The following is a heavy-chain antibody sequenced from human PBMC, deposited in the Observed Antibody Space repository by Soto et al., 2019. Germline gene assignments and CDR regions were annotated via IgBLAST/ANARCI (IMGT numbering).Heavy chain of an antibody. D-gene: IGHD2-15*01. CDR1: GGSISSSSYY. CDR2: IYYSGST. V-gene: IGHV4-39*01. J-gene: IGHJ4*02. Sequence: SETLSLTCTVSGGSISSSSYYWGWIRQPPGKGLEWIGSIYYSGSTYYNPSLKSRVTISVDTSKNQFSLKLSSVTAADTAVYYCARLLGYCSGGSCSSFDYWGQGTLVTVSS. CDR3: ARLLGYCSGGSCSSFDY.